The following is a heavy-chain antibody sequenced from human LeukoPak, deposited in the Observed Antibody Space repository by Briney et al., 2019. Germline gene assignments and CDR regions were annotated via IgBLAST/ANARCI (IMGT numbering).Heavy chain of an antibody. D-gene: IGHD4-11*01. CDR2: INPNSGGT. Sequence: ASVKVSCKASGYXFTGYYIHWVRQAPGQGPEWMGWINPNSGGTNYAQKFQGRVTMTRDTSISTAYMELSRLRSDDTAVYYCATNDYTNFDYWGQGTLVTVSS. V-gene: IGHV1-2*02. CDR1: GYXFTGYY. CDR3: ATNDYTNFDY. J-gene: IGHJ4*02.